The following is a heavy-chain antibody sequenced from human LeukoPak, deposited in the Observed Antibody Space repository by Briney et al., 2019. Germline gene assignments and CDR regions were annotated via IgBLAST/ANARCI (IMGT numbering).Heavy chain of an antibody. CDR3: ARGSPIKYSSGWYRDYYYYGMDV. CDR2: INAGNGNT. Sequence: ASVKVSCKASGYTFSNYAMHWVRQAPGQRLEWMGWINAGNGNTKYSQKFQGRVTITRDTSASTAYMELSSLRSEDTAVYYCARGSPIKYSSGWYRDYYYYGMDVWGQGTTVTVSS. J-gene: IGHJ6*02. CDR1: GYTFSNYA. D-gene: IGHD6-19*01. V-gene: IGHV1-3*01.